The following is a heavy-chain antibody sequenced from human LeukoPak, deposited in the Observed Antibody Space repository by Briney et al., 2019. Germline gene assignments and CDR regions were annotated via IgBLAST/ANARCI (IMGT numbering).Heavy chain of an antibody. CDR1: GFTFNSYA. Sequence: GGSLRLSCAASGFTFNSYAMTWVRQAPGKGLEWVSTISGSGDSTYYADSVKGRFTISRDNAKNSLYLQMNSLRAEDTAVYYCAKSFWWFGEFSPFDYWGQGTLVTVSS. V-gene: IGHV3-23*01. CDR3: AKSFWWFGEFSPFDY. D-gene: IGHD3-10*01. J-gene: IGHJ4*02. CDR2: ISGSGDST.